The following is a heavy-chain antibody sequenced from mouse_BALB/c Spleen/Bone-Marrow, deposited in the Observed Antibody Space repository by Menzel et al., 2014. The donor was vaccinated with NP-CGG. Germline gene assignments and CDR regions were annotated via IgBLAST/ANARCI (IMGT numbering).Heavy chain of an antibody. Sequence: LQQSGSELVRPGTSVKLSCKASGYTITTHWMHWVKQRHGQGLEWIGNIYPGSGSANYDEKFKNKGTLTVDTSSSTAYMHLSSLTSEDSAVYYCARGLGYYVSSYGFFDYWGQGTILTVSS. D-gene: IGHD1-1*01. J-gene: IGHJ2*01. CDR1: GYTITTHW. V-gene: IGHV1S22*01. CDR2: IYPGSGSA. CDR3: ARGLGYYVSSYGFFDY.